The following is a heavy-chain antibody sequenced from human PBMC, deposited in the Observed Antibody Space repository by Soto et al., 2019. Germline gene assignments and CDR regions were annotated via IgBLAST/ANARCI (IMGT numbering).Heavy chain of an antibody. Sequence: SCKASGYSFTTRDITWLRQAPGKGLEWVGGISTDRGDTIYPQNLQGRVTMTTDSSTSTVYMELKSLRSDDTAVYYCARDDLNRGGKYFDYWGQGTLVTVSS. CDR2: ISTDRGDT. V-gene: IGHV1-18*01. D-gene: IGHD2-15*01. J-gene: IGHJ4*02. CDR3: ARDDLNRGGKYFDY. CDR1: GYSFTTRD.